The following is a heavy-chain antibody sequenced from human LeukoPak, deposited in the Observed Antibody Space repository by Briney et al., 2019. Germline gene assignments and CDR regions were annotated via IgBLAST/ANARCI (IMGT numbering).Heavy chain of an antibody. D-gene: IGHD2-2*02. V-gene: IGHV1-2*02. CDR2: INPNSGGT. CDR3: ARRSGRRYCSSSSCYIFDY. Sequence: ASVKVSCKASGYTFTGYYMHWVRQAPGQRLEWMGWINPNSGGTNYAQKFQGRVTMTRDTSISTAYMELSRLRSDDTAVYYCARRSGRRYCSSSSCYIFDYWGQGTLVTVSS. CDR1: GYTFTGYY. J-gene: IGHJ4*02.